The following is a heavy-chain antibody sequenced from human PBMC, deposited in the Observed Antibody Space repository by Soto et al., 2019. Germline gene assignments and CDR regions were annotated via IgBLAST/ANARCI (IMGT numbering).Heavy chain of an antibody. CDR1: GGSLNSDGFY. J-gene: IGHJ6*02. CDR2: IYYSGYT. V-gene: IGHV4-31*03. D-gene: IGHD6-6*01. CDR3: ARTSYSSSPFYYFMDV. Sequence: QVQLQESGPGLVKPSQTLSLTCSVSGGSLNSDGFYWSRIRQHPGQGLEWMGYIYYSGYTYYNPSLKSRITMSVDTSKNQLTLRLSSVTAADTAVYYCARTSYSSSPFYYFMDVWGQGTTVIVSS.